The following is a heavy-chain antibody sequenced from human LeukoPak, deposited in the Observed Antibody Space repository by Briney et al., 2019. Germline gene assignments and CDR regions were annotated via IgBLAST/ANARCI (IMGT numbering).Heavy chain of an antibody. J-gene: IGHJ4*02. CDR2: ISGYNGNT. V-gene: IGHV1-18*04. CDR3: ARSGRGTYYYFDL. CDR1: GYTLSSYY. D-gene: IGHD5-12*01. Sequence: GASVKVSCKASGYTLSSYYMHWVRQAPGQGLEWMGWISGYNGNTNYAQKFLGRVSMTADTATSTAYMELRSLTSDDTAMYYCARSGRGTYYYFDLWGQGTLVTVSS.